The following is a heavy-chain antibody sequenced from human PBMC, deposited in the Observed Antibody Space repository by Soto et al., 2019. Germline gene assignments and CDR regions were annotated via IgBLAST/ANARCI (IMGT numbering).Heavy chain of an antibody. CDR1: GGSISSGDAY. D-gene: IGHD3-16*01. Sequence: QVQLQESGPGLVKPSQTLSLTCTVSGGSISSGDAYWSWIRQSPGKGLEWMGYIYYSGRPFYNPSLERRATISVDTSKNQFSLKLNSVTAADTAVYYCAREGAASYSYYYGTDVWGQGTTVTVSS. V-gene: IGHV4-30-4*01. J-gene: IGHJ6*02. CDR2: IYYSGRP. CDR3: AREGAASYSYYYGTDV.